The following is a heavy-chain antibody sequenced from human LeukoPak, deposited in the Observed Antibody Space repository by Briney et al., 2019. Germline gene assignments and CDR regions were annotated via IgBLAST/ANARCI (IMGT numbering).Heavy chain of an antibody. V-gene: IGHV1-3*01. Sequence: ASVKVSCKASGYTFSNYAIHWVRQAPGQGLEWMGWINAGNGDTKYSQNLQGRVTITADESTSTAYMELSSLRSEDTAVYYCARDGSGYNFDYWGQGTLVTVSS. J-gene: IGHJ4*02. CDR2: INAGNGDT. CDR1: GYTFSNYA. D-gene: IGHD5-24*01. CDR3: ARDGSGYNFDY.